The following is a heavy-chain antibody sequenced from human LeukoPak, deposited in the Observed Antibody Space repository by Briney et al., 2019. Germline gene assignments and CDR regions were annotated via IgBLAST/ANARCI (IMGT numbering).Heavy chain of an antibody. CDR2: ISSSGSTI. CDR1: GFTFSDYY. D-gene: IGHD1-1*01. V-gene: IGHV3-11*04. CDR3: AREAVWSVGWDYYYGLDV. J-gene: IGHJ6*02. Sequence: GGSLRLSCAASGFTFSDYYISWIRQAPGKGLEWLSYISSSGSTISYADPVKGRFTISRDNARNSLYLQMNSLRAEDTAVYYCAREAVWSVGWDYYYGLDVWGQGTTVTVSS.